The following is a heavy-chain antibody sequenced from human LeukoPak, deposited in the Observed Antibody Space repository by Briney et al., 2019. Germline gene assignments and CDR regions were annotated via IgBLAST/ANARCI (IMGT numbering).Heavy chain of an antibody. CDR2: INPNSGGT. CDR1: GYTFTGYY. D-gene: IGHD2-2*01. V-gene: IGHV1-2*02. J-gene: IGHJ6*02. CDR3: ARPLRGCSSTSCNSPYYYGMDV. Sequence: ASVKVSCKASGYTFTGYYMHWVRQAPGQGLEWMGWINPNSGGTNYAQKFQGRVTMTRDTSISTAYMELSRLRSDDTAVYYCARPLRGCSSTSCNSPYYYGMDVWGQGTTVTVSS.